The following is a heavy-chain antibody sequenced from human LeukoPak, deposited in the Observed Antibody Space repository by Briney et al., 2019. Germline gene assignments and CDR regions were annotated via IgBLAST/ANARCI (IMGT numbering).Heavy chain of an antibody. V-gene: IGHV3-48*02. Sequence: PGGSLRLSCATSGFTFSSYSMSWVRQAPGKGLEWISYISSRSRAIYYADSVKGRFTISRDNAKNSLYLQMNSLRDEDTAVYYCARGTDLFDYWGQGTLVTVSS. J-gene: IGHJ4*02. CDR3: ARGTDLFDY. CDR1: GFTFSSYS. CDR2: ISSRSRAI. D-gene: IGHD1-1*01.